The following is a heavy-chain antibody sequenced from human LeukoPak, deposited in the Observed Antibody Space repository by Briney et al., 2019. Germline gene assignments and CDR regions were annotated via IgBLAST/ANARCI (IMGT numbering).Heavy chain of an antibody. D-gene: IGHD3-22*01. CDR2: IIPIFGTA. CDR1: GGTFSSYA. J-gene: IGHJ4*02. V-gene: IGHV1-69*05. Sequence: SVKVSCKASGGTFSSYAISWVRQAPGQGLEWMGRIIPIFGTANYAQRFQGGVTITTDESTSTAYMELSSLRSEDTAVYYCARRYYYDSSGYFDYWGQGTLVTVSS. CDR3: ARRYYYDSSGYFDY.